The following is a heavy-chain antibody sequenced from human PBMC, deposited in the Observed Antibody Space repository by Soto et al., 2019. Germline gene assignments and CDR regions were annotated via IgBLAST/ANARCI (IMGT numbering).Heavy chain of an antibody. J-gene: IGHJ4*02. CDR2: ISSNGGST. V-gene: IGHV3-64D*08. Sequence: GVSLRLSCSASGFTFSSYAMHWVRQAPGKGLEYVSAISSNGGSTYYADSVKGRFTISRDNSKNTLYLQMSSLRAEDTAVYYCAARHCSSTSCYYFDYWGQGALVTVSS. D-gene: IGHD2-2*01. CDR3: AARHCSSTSCYYFDY. CDR1: GFTFSSYA.